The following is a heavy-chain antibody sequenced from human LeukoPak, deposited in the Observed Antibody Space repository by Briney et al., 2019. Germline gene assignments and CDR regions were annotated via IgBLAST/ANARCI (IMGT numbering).Heavy chain of an antibody. CDR1: GGSISSYY. J-gene: IGHJ2*01. CDR3: ARRGSGASLEYYFDL. Sequence: SETLSLTCTVSGGSISSYYWSWIRQPPGKGLEYIGYTYYSGNTNSNPSLNSRVTISVDTSKNQFTLKLSSVTAADTAVYYCARRGSGASLEYYFDLWGRGTLVTVSS. V-gene: IGHV4-59*08. CDR2: TYYSGNT. D-gene: IGHD1-14*01.